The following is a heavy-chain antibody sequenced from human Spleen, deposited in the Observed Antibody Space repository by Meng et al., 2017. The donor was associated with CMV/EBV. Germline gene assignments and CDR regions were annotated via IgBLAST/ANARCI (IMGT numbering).Heavy chain of an antibody. J-gene: IGHJ4*02. CDR1: Y. CDR3: ARDRGDLMYYFDL. CDR2: IYSSGST. D-gene: IGHD2-8*01. Sequence: YWSWIRQLPGKGLEWVSVIYSSGSTYFADSVKGRFTVSRDSSKNMLYLQMDSLRAEDTAVYYCARDRGDLMYYFDLWGQGSLVTVSS. V-gene: IGHV3-53*01.